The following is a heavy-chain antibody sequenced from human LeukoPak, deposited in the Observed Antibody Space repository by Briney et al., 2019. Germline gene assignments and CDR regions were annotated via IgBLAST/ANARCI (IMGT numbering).Heavy chain of an antibody. CDR3: AREYSSSSGGDY. CDR1: GFTFSIYG. V-gene: IGHV3-33*01. J-gene: IGHJ4*02. Sequence: GGSLRLSCAASGFTFSIYGMHWVRQAPGTGLEWVAIIWYDGSNKYYADSVKGRFTISRDNSKNTLYLQMNSLRAEDTAVYYCAREYSSSSGGDYWGQGTLVTVSS. CDR2: IWYDGSNK. D-gene: IGHD6-6*01.